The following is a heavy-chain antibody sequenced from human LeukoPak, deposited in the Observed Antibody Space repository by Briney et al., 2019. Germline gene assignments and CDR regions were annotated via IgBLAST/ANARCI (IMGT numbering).Heavy chain of an antibody. CDR2: ISSSSNYI. J-gene: IGHJ5*02. D-gene: IGHD6-19*01. Sequence: PGGSLRLSCAASGFTFSSYSMNWVRQAPGRGLEWVSSISSSSNYIYYADSVKGRFTISRDNAKNSLYLQMNSLRAEDTAVYYCARDPSSGWYLKGWFDPWGQGTLVTVSS. V-gene: IGHV3-21*01. CDR1: GFTFSSYS. CDR3: ARDPSSGWYLKGWFDP.